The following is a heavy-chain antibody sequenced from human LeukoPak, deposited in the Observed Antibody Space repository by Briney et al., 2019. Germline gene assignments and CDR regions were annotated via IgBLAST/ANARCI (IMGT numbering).Heavy chain of an antibody. CDR1: GGSISSYS. D-gene: IGHD6-13*01. CDR2: IYYSGST. Sequence: SGTLSLTCTVSGGSISSYSWSWIRQPPGKGLEWVGYIYYSGSTNYNPSLKSRVTISADTSKNQFSLKLSSVTAADTAVYYCAREAKAAAADAFDIWGQGTMVTVSS. CDR3: AREAKAAAADAFDI. J-gene: IGHJ3*02. V-gene: IGHV4-59*01.